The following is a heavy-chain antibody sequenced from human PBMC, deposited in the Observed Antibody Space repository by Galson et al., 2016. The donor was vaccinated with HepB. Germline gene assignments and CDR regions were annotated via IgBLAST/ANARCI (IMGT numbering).Heavy chain of an antibody. Sequence: SVKVSCKVSGYTLTELSIHWVRQAPGKGLEWMGGFDPEDGETIYAQNFQGRVTMTEDTSTDAAYMELRSLRSEDTAVYYCATARGPLRSAYVYYYGMDVWGQGTTITVSS. CDR2: FDPEDGET. CDR3: ATARGPLRSAYVYYYGMDV. D-gene: IGHD3-10*01. CDR1: GYTLTELS. J-gene: IGHJ6*02. V-gene: IGHV1-24*01.